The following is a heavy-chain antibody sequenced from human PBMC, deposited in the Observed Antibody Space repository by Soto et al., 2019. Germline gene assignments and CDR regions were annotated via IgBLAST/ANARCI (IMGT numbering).Heavy chain of an antibody. J-gene: IGHJ4*02. CDR1: GFTVSTKY. CDR3: LREPWAVGY. D-gene: IGHD3-16*01. V-gene: IGHV3-66*01. CDR2: IYSGGNT. Sequence: EVQLVESGGGLVQPGGSLRLSCAASGFTVSTKYMSWVRQAQGKGLEGVSVIYSGGNTFYADSVRGRFTISRDNSKNTVNLQMNSLRAEDTAVYYCLREPWAVGYWGQGTLVTVSS.